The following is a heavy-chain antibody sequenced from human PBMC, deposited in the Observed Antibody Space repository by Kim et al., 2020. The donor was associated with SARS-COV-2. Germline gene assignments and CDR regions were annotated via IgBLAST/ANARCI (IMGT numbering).Heavy chain of an antibody. CDR3: ARARGQLATTYYYGMDV. J-gene: IGHJ6*02. CDR2: ISSSSSYT. CDR1: GFTFSDYY. D-gene: IGHD1-26*01. Sequence: GGSLRLSCAASGFTFSDYYMSWIRQAPGKGLEWVSYISSSSSYTNYADSVKGRFTISRDNAKNSLYLQMNSLRAEDTAVYYCARARGQLATTYYYGMDVWGQGTTVTVSS. V-gene: IGHV3-11*06.